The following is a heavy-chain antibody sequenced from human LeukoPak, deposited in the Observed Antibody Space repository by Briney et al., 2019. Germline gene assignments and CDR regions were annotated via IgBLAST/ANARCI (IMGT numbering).Heavy chain of an antibody. CDR1: GDSVSSNSAA. J-gene: IGHJ6*02. V-gene: IGHV6-1*01. CDR2: TYYRSKWYT. D-gene: IGHD6-19*01. CDR3: ARDSQWLLQIGEDYGMDV. Sequence: SQTLSLTCAISGDSVSSNSAAWNWIRQSPSRGLEWLGRTYYRSKWYTDYAVSVRSRITINPDTSKNQFSLHLNSVSTEDTAVYFCARDSQWLLQIGEDYGMDVWGQGTTVTVSS.